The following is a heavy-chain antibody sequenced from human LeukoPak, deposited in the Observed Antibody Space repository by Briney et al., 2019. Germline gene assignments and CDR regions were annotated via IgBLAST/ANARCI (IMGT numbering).Heavy chain of an antibody. CDR3: AMQWLSPFDS. CDR2: INSDGSNR. D-gene: IGHD6-19*01. Sequence: PGGSLRLSCAASGFTFSSNWMHWVRQAPGKGLVWVARINSDGSNRNYADSVKGRFTISRDSAKNTLYLLMNSLRAEDTAVYYCAMQWLSPFDSWGQGTLVTVSS. J-gene: IGHJ4*02. CDR1: GFTFSSNW. V-gene: IGHV3-74*01.